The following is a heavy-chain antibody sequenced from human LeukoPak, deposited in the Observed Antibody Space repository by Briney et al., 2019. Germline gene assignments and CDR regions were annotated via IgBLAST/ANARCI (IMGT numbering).Heavy chain of an antibody. V-gene: IGHV4-4*07. CDR1: GGSFSGYY. J-gene: IGHJ6*03. Sequence: SETLSLTCAVYGGSFSGYYWSWIRQPAGKGLEWIGRIYTSGSTNYNPSLKSRVTMSVDTSKNQFSLKLSSVTAADTAVYYCARDGRGYYYYYMDVWGKGTTVTVSS. CDR3: ARDGRGYYYYYMDV. CDR2: IYTSGST.